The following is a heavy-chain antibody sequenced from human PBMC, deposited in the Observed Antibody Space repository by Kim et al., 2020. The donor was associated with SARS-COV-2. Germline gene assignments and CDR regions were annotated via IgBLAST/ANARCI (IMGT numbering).Heavy chain of an antibody. J-gene: IGHJ5*02. CDR2: IYSSGHT. D-gene: IGHD2-8*01. CDR3: GKRAYGVGFDP. Sequence: SETLSLTCTVSGGSISGTTHYWGWIRQPPGKGLEWIGCIYSSGHTFYSPSLESRVTLSIDTSKNQFSLKMSSVTAADTAVYYYGKRAYGVGFDPWGQGTLVTVSS. CDR1: GGSISGTTHY. V-gene: IGHV4-39*01.